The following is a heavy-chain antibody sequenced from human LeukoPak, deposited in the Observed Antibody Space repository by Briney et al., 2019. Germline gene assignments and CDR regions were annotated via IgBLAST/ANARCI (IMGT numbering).Heavy chain of an antibody. V-gene: IGHV3-66*01. D-gene: IGHD6-19*01. CDR2: IYTGDTT. J-gene: IGHJ4*02. Sequence: GGSLRLSCSASGFTFSNYTMHWVRQAPGKGLEWVSIIYTGDTTYYADSVKGRFTISRDNSKNTLYLQMDGLRAEDTAVYYCAKVGAVAAVDYWGQGTLVTVSS. CDR1: GFTFSNYT. CDR3: AKVGAVAAVDY.